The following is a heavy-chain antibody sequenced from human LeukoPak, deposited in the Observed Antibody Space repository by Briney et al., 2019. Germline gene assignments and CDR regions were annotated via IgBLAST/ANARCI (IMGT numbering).Heavy chain of an antibody. D-gene: IGHD3-10*01. CDR1: GFTFSSYG. Sequence: PGRSLRLSCAASGFTFSSYGMHWVRQAPGKGLEWVAVISYDGSNKYYADSVKGRFTISRDNSKNTLYLQMNSLRAEDTAVYYCAKLGYGQGMYWFDPWGQGTLVTVSS. J-gene: IGHJ5*02. CDR2: ISYDGSNK. CDR3: AKLGYGQGMYWFDP. V-gene: IGHV3-30*18.